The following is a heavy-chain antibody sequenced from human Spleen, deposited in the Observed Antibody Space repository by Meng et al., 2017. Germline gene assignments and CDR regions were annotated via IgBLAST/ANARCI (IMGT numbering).Heavy chain of an antibody. J-gene: IGHJ4*02. CDR1: GYTFNAYY. CDR2: INPISDDT. D-gene: IGHD6-13*01. V-gene: IGHV1-2*06. Sequence: QVRLVRAGGGVKKPGASVKVSGKPSGYTFNAYYIHWVRQAPGQGLEWMGRINPISDDTHYAQKFHDRVTMTSDTSISTAYMELSRLRSDDTAVYYCVRDEDISAAGYLFGDYWGQGTLVTVSS. CDR3: VRDEDISAAGYLFGDY.